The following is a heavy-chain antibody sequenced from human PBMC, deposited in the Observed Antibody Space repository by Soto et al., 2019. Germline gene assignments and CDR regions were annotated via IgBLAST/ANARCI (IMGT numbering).Heavy chain of an antibody. Sequence: TLSLTCTVSGGSISSYYWSWIRQPPGKGLEWIGYIYYSGSTNYNPSLKSRVTISVDTSKNQFSLKLNSMTAADTAVYYCARDSGYGDYEAFVDVWGQGTTVTVSS. J-gene: IGHJ6*02. CDR2: IYYSGST. V-gene: IGHV4-59*12. CDR1: GGSISSYY. CDR3: ARDSGYGDYEAFVDV. D-gene: IGHD4-17*01.